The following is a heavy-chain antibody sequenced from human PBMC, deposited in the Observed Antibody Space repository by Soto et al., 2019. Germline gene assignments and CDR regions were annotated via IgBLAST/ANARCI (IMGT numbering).Heavy chain of an antibody. Sequence: GGSLRLSCETSGFSFSVYGMHWVRQAPGKGLEWVAVIWYDASKQFYAASVEGRFTISRDNSKAILYLQMNSLRAEDTAVYYCAAWAEGAAEVHWGQGTLVTV. CDR3: AAWAEGAAEVH. CDR1: GFSFSVYG. D-gene: IGHD2-15*01. J-gene: IGHJ4*02. V-gene: IGHV3-33*01. CDR2: IWYDASKQ.